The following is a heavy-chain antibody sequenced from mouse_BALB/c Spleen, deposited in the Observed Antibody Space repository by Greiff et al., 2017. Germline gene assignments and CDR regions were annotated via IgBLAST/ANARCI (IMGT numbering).Heavy chain of an antibody. J-gene: IGHJ3*01. CDR3: ARSGYGLFFAY. V-gene: IGHV1S81*02. CDR2: INPSNGRT. Sequence: QVQLQQPGAELVKPGASVKLSCKASGYTFTSYWMHWVKQRPGQGLEWIGEINPSNGRTNYNEKFKSKATLTVDKSSSTAYMQLSSLTSEDSAVYYCARSGYGLFFAYWGQGTLVTVSA. CDR1: GYTFTSYW. D-gene: IGHD3-1*01.